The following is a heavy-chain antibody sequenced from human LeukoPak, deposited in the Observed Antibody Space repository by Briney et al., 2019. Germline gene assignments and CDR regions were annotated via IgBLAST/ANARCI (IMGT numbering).Heavy chain of an antibody. CDR2: INTDGSST. CDR1: GFSFTSYW. V-gene: IGHV3-74*01. J-gene: IGHJ4*02. CDR3: ARVASPLAADY. Sequence: GGSLRLSCAASGFSFTSYWMHWVRQAPGKGLVWASHINTDGSSTTYADSVKGRFSISRDNAKNTLYLQMNSLRAEDTAVYYCARVASPLAADYWGQGTLVTVSS.